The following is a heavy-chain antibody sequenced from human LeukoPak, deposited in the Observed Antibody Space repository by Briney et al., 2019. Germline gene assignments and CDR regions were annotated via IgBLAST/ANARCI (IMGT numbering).Heavy chain of an antibody. Sequence: EASVRVSCKVSGYTLTDLSMRWVRQAPGKGLEWMGGVEPEDGKAIYAQRFQGRVTMTEDTFTDTAYMELSSLRSEDTAVYYCTTDILDYCDTSSCHKGNSWGQGTLVTVSS. CDR1: GYTLTDLS. CDR2: VEPEDGKA. J-gene: IGHJ4*02. CDR3: TTDILDYCDTSSCHKGNS. V-gene: IGHV1-24*01. D-gene: IGHD2-2*02.